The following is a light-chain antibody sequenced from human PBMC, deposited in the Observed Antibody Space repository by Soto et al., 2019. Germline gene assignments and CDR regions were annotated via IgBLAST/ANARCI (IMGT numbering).Light chain of an antibody. CDR1: TGAVTSGNY. CDR3: LLYYGGAQLV. V-gene: IGLV7-43*01. J-gene: IGLJ3*02. Sequence: QAVVTQEPSLTVSPGGTVTLTCASSTGAVTSGNYPSWFQQRPGQAPRTLIYTTNSKHSWTPARFSGSLLGDKAALTLSGVQPEDEADYYCLLYYGGAQLVFGGVTKVTVL. CDR2: TTN.